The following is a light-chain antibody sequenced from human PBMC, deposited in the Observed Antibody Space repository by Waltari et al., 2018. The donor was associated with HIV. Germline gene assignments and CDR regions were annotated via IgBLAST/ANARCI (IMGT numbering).Light chain of an antibody. CDR1: TSNIGRNT. V-gene: IGLV1-44*01. CDR3: ASWDDSLNGPV. Sequence: QSVLTQPPSASGTPEQRVTISCSGTTSNIGRNTVSWFQHFPGTAPKVPIYGKKQRPSGGPDRFSGSKSGTSASLAISGLQSEDEADYYCASWDDSLNGPVFGGGTKLTVV. J-gene: IGLJ2*01. CDR2: GKK.